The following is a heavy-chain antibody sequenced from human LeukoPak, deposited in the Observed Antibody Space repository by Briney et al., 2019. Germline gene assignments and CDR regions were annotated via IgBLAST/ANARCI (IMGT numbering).Heavy chain of an antibody. CDR3: ARVGSYYFRYFDY. Sequence: GGSLRLSCAASGFTFSSYWMSWVRQAPGKGLEWVANIKQDGSEKYYVDSVKGRFTISRDNAKNSLYLQMNSLRAEDTAVYYCARVGSYYFRYFDYWGQGTLVTASS. CDR2: IKQDGSEK. V-gene: IGHV3-7*03. J-gene: IGHJ4*02. CDR1: GFTFSSYW. D-gene: IGHD1-26*01.